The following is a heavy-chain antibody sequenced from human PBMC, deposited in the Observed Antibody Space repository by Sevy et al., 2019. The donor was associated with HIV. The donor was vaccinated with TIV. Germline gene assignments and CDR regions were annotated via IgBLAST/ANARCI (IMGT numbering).Heavy chain of an antibody. CDR3: ARENDVWSGYYYYYGMDV. CDR1: GRTFSSYA. J-gene: IGHJ6*02. CDR2: IIPIFGTA. D-gene: IGHD3-3*01. Sequence: ASGKVSCKASGRTFSSYAISWVRQAPGQGLEWMGGIIPIFGTANYAQKFQGGVTITLDESTSTAYMELSSLRSEDTAVYYCARENDVWSGYYYYYGMDVWGQGPTVTVSS. V-gene: IGHV1-69*13.